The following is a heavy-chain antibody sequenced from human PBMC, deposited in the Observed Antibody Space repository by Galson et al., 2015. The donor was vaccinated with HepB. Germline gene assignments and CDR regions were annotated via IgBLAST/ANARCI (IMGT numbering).Heavy chain of an antibody. CDR3: AKRVAYRSSSAYFDW. CDR1: GFTFSSYG. V-gene: IGHV3-23*01. CDR2: ISDDGGST. Sequence: SLRLSCAASGFTFSSYGMNWVRQAPGKGLEWVSSISDDGGSTYYADSVKGRFTSSRDNSKNTLFLQMNSLRADDTAVYYCAKRVAYRSSSAYFDWWGQGTLVTVSS. J-gene: IGHJ4*02. D-gene: IGHD6-13*01.